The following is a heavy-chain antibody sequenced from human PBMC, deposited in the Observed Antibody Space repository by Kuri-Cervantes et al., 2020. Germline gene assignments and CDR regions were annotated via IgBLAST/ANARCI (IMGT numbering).Heavy chain of an antibody. Sequence: ASVKVSCKASGYTFTSYDINWVRQAPGQGLEWMGIINFSGGSTSYAQKFQGRVTMTTDTSTSTAYMELRSLRSDDTAVYYCARDRSSSGYWGQGTLVTVSS. CDR1: GYTFTSYD. CDR3: ARDRSSSGY. V-gene: IGHV1-46*01. CDR2: INFSGGST. J-gene: IGHJ4*02. D-gene: IGHD6-6*01.